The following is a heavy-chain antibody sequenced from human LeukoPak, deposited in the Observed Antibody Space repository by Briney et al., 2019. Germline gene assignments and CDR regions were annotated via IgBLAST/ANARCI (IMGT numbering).Heavy chain of an antibody. V-gene: IGHV5-51*01. CDR1: GYSFISYW. J-gene: IGHJ5*02. Sequence: ESLKISCKASGYSFISYWIGWVRQMPGKGLEWMAIIYPGDSDARYSPSFQGQVTVSADKSISTAYLQWSSLKASDTAMYYCARSKSGSGSYGDGPWGQGTLVTVSS. CDR3: ARSKSGSGSYGDGP. D-gene: IGHD3-10*01. CDR2: IYPGDSDA.